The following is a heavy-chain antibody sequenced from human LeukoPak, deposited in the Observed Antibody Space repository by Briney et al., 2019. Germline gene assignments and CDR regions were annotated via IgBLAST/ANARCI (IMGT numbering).Heavy chain of an antibody. CDR2: VNPNSANT. V-gene: IGHV1-8*01. CDR1: GYTFTSYD. CDR3: VRLRLGEFEPGAFDI. J-gene: IGHJ3*02. Sequence: VASVKVSCKASGYTFTSYDINWVRQATGQGLEWMGWVNPNSANTAYAQKLQGRVTMTRNTSISTAYMELSSLRSEDTAVYYCVRLRLGEFEPGAFDIWGQGTMVTVSS. D-gene: IGHD3-16*01.